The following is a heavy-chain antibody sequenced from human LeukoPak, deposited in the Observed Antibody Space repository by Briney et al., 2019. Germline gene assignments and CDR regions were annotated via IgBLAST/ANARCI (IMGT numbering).Heavy chain of an antibody. J-gene: IGHJ6*02. Sequence: SETLSLTCAVYGGSFSGYYWSWIRQPPGKGLEWIGEINHSGSTNYNPSLKSRVTISVDTSKNQFSLKLSSVTVADTAVYYCARVSPGLRYFDWLLSSYYYYGMDVWGQGTTVTVSS. CDR2: INHSGST. CDR1: GGSFSGYY. D-gene: IGHD3-9*01. V-gene: IGHV4-34*01. CDR3: ARVSPGLRYFDWLLSSYYYYGMDV.